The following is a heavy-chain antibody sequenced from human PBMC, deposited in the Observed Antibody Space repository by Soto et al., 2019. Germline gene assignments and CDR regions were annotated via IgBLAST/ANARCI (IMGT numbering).Heavy chain of an antibody. Sequence: AGGSLRLSCAASGFTFSSYSMNWVRQAPGKGLEWVSSISSSSSYIYYADSVKGRFTISRDNAKNSLYLQMNSLRAEDTAVYYCAALQDYGDFGDAFDIWGQGTMVTVSS. CDR1: GFTFSSYS. CDR2: ISSSSSYI. D-gene: IGHD4-17*01. J-gene: IGHJ3*02. CDR3: AALQDYGDFGDAFDI. V-gene: IGHV3-21*01.